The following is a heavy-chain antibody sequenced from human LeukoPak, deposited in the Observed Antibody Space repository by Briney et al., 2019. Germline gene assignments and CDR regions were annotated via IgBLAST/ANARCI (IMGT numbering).Heavy chain of an antibody. D-gene: IGHD6-13*01. CDR2: ISYDGSNK. CDR1: GFTFSSYA. CDR3: ARDTYRAAAGTPDY. Sequence: GGSLRLSCAASGFTFSSYAMHWVRQAPGKGLEWVAVISYDGSNKYYADSVKGRFTISRDNSKNTLYLQMNSLRAEDTAVYYCARDTYRAAAGTPDYWGQGTLVTVSS. J-gene: IGHJ4*02. V-gene: IGHV3-30-3*01.